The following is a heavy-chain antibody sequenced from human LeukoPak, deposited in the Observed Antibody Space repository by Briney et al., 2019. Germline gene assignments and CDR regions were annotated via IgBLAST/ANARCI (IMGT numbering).Heavy chain of an antibody. CDR2: IYYSGST. V-gene: IGHV4-31*03. Sequence: SQTLSLTCTVSGVSISSGGYYWSWIRQHPGKGLEWIVYIYYSGSTYYNPSLKSRVTISVDTSKNQFSLKLSSVTAADTAVYYCARGSSHYDILTGYYVYYFDYWGQGTLVTVSS. D-gene: IGHD3-9*01. CDR3: ARGSSHYDILTGYYVYYFDY. J-gene: IGHJ4*02. CDR1: GVSISSGGYY.